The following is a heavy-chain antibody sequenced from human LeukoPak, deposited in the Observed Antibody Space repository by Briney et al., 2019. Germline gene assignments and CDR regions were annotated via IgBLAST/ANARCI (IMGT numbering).Heavy chain of an antibody. CDR2: IWYDGSNK. Sequence: PGRSLRLSCAASGFTFSSYGMHWVRQAPGKGLEWVAVIWYDGSNKYYADSVKGRFTISRDNSKNTLYLQMNSLRAEDTAVYYCAKVGPGIAAADTHFGAFDIWGQGTMVTVSS. V-gene: IGHV3-33*06. D-gene: IGHD6-13*01. J-gene: IGHJ3*02. CDR1: GFTFSSYG. CDR3: AKVGPGIAAADTHFGAFDI.